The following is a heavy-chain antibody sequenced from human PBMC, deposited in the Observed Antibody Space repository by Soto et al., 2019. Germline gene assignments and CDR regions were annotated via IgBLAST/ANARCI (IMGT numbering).Heavy chain of an antibody. CDR3: AAGPWFRGGLYFDY. D-gene: IGHD3-10*01. CDR2: VVVGSGNT. V-gene: IGHV1-58*01. J-gene: IGHJ4*02. CDR1: GFTFTSSA. Sequence: GASVKVSCKASGFTFTSSAVQWVRQARGQRLEWIGWVVVGSGNTNYAQKFQERVTITRDMSTSTAYMELSSLRSEDTAVYYCAAGPWFRGGLYFDYWGQGTLVTVSS.